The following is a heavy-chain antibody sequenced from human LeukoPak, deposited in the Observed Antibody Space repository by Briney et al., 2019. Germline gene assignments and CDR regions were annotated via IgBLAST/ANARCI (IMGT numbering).Heavy chain of an antibody. CDR1: GFTFSSYS. Sequence: GGSLRLSCAASGFTFSSYSMNWVRQAPGKGLEWVSAISSSGSYTYYADSVKGRSTISRDNAKNSLYLQMNSLRAEDTAVYYCARFAAGGSYYYYMDVWGKGTTVTVSS. V-gene: IGHV3-21*01. CDR2: ISSSGSYT. J-gene: IGHJ6*03. CDR3: ARFAAGGSYYYYMDV. D-gene: IGHD6-25*01.